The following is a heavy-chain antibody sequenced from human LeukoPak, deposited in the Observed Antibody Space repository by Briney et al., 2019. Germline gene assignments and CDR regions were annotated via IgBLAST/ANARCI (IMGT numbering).Heavy chain of an antibody. CDR2: IRSKAYGGTT. V-gene: IGHV3-49*03. CDR3: TRDRYYDC. J-gene: IGHJ4*02. CDR1: GFTFSDYY. D-gene: IGHD3-3*01. Sequence: GGSLRLSCAASGFTFSDYYMSWIRQAPGKGLEWVGFIRSKAYGGTTEYAASVKGRFTISRDDSKSIAYLQMNSLKTEDTAVYYCTRDRYYDCWGQGTLVTVSS.